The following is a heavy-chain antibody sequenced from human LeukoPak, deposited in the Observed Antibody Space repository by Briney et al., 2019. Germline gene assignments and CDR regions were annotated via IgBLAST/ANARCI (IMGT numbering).Heavy chain of an antibody. Sequence: PSQTLSLTCTVSGGSISSGGYYWSWIRQHPGKGLEWIGYIYYSGSTYYNPSLKSRVTISVDTSKNQFSLKLSSVTAADTAVYYCARELNGRDSSSWYGPYYYYYYGMDVWGQGTTVTVSS. D-gene: IGHD6-13*01. CDR3: ARELNGRDSSSWYGPYYYYYYGMDV. CDR1: GGSISSGGYY. J-gene: IGHJ6*02. V-gene: IGHV4-31*03. CDR2: IYYSGST.